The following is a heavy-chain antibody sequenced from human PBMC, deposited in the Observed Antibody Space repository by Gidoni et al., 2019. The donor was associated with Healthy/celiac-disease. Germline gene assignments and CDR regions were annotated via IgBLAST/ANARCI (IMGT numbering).Heavy chain of an antibody. D-gene: IGHD2-15*01. CDR2: IYHSGST. V-gene: IGHV4-30-2*01. Sequence: QLQLQESGSGLVKPSQTLSLTCAVSGVSISSGGYSWSWIRQPPGKCLEWIGYIYHSGSTYYNPSIKSRVTISVDRSKNQFSLKLSSVTAADTAVYYCASSKGGNTHFDYWGQGTLVTVSS. CDR1: GVSISSGGYS. CDR3: ASSKGGNTHFDY. J-gene: IGHJ4*02.